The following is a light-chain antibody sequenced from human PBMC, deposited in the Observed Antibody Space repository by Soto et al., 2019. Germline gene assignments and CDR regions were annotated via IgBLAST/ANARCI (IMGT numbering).Light chain of an antibody. V-gene: IGKV4-1*01. J-gene: IGKJ5*01. CDR2: WAS. Sequence: DIVMTQSPDSLPVSLGERATINSKSSQSVLYKSNNKNYLGWYQQKPRQPPKLLIYWASTRESGVPDRFSGSGSGTDFTLTISSLQAEDVAVYYCQQYYSAPITFGQGTRLEIK. CDR1: QSVLYKSNNKNY. CDR3: QQYYSAPIT.